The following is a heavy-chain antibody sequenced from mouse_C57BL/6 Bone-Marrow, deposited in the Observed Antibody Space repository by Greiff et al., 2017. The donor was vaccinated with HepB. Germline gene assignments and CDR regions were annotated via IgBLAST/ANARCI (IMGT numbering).Heavy chain of an antibody. J-gene: IGHJ2*01. CDR3: TRRTENFDY. CDR2: IDPETGGT. Sequence: QVQLQQSGAELVRPGASVTLSCKASGYTFTDYEMHWVKQTPVHGLEWIGAIDPETGGTAYNQKFKGKAILTADKSSSTAYMELRSLTSEDSAVYYCTRRTENFDYWGQGTTLTVSS. CDR1: GYTFTDYE. V-gene: IGHV1-15*01.